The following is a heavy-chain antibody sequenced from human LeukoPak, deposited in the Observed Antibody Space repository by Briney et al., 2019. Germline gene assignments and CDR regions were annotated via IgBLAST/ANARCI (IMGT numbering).Heavy chain of an antibody. V-gene: IGHV1-2*02. Sequence: ASVKVSCKASGYTFTGYYMHWVRQAPGQGLEWMGWINPDSGGTNYAQKFQGRVTMTRDTSISTAYMELSRLRSDDTAVYYCARDHYGSGSYSYFFDYWGQGTLVTVSS. J-gene: IGHJ4*02. CDR2: INPDSGGT. CDR1: GYTFTGYY. CDR3: ARDHYGSGSYSYFFDY. D-gene: IGHD3-10*01.